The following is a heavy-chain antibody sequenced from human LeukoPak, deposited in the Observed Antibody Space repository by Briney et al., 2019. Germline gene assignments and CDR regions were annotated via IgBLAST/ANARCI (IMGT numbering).Heavy chain of an antibody. J-gene: IGHJ4*02. D-gene: IGHD5-18*01. CDR2: ISGSGGST. CDR3: SNNLVWGYSYGIAFDY. CDR1: GFTFSSYA. V-gene: IGHV3-23*01. Sequence: GGSLRLSCAASGFTFSSYAMSWVRQAPGKGLEWVSAISGSGGSTYYADSVKGRFTISRDNSKNTLYLQMNSLRAEDTAVYYCSNNLVWGYSYGIAFDYWGQGTLVTVSS.